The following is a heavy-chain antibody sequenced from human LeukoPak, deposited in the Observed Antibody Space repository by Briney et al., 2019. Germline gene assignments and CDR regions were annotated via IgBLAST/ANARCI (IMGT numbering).Heavy chain of an antibody. J-gene: IGHJ4*02. Sequence: QPGGSLRLSCAASGFTFTTYSMTWVRQAPGKGLEWVSGISWNSGSIGYADSVKGRFTISRDNAKNSLYLQMNSLRAEDTALYYCAKAYSSSWYGAFDYWGQGTLVTVSS. CDR2: ISWNSGSI. CDR3: AKAYSSSWYGAFDY. CDR1: GFTFTTYS. V-gene: IGHV3-9*01. D-gene: IGHD6-13*01.